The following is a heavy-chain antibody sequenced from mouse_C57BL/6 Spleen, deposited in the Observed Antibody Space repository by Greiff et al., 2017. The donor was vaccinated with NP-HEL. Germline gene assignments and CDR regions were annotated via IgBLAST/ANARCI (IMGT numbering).Heavy chain of an antibody. CDR1: GYTFTSYG. J-gene: IGHJ1*03. CDR2: IYPRSGNT. D-gene: IGHD2-5*01. V-gene: IGHV1-81*01. CDR3: ARGGYYSNYGGYFDV. Sequence: QVQLQQSGAELARPGASVKLSCKASGYTFTSYGISWVKQRTGQGLEWIGEIYPRSGNTYYNEKFKGKATLTADKSSSTAYMELRSLTSEDSAVYFCARGGYYSNYGGYFDVWGTGTTVTVSS.